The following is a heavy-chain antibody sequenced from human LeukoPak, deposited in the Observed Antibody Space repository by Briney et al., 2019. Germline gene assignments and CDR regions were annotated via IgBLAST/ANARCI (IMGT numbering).Heavy chain of an antibody. CDR1: GGSFSGYY. Sequence: PSETLSLTCAVYGGSFSGYYWSWIRQPPGKGLEWIGEINHSGSTNYNPSLKSRVTISVDTSKNQFSLKLSSVTAADTAVYYCARGLRFEGTIYDIDYWGQGTLVTVSS. CDR3: ARGLRFEGTIYDIDY. V-gene: IGHV4-34*01. J-gene: IGHJ4*02. CDR2: INHSGST. D-gene: IGHD3-9*01.